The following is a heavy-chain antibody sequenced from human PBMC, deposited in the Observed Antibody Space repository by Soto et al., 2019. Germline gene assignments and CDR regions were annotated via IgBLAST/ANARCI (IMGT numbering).Heavy chain of an antibody. CDR3: ARDFAWFGDYYGMDV. Sequence: KPGGSLRLSCAASGFTFSNAWMSWVRQAPGKGLEWVGRIKSKTDGGTTDYAAPVKGRFTISRDDSKNTLYLQMNSLRAEDTAVYYCARDFAWFGDYYGMDVWGQGTTVTVSS. CDR2: IKSKTDGGTT. D-gene: IGHD3-10*01. V-gene: IGHV3-15*01. J-gene: IGHJ6*02. CDR1: GFTFSNAW.